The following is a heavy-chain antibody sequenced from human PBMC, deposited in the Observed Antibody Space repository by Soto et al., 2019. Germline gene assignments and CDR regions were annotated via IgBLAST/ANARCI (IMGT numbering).Heavy chain of an antibody. CDR1: GASISTYY. CDR3: ARQRTSVVTQAYFDV. Sequence: SETLSLTCTVSGASISTYYWGWIRQPPGKGLEWIGSIYYSGSTYNNPSLRSRVSMSIDTSKDQFSLKLKSVTAADTALYFCARQRTSVVTQAYFDVWGPGSLVTVSS. CDR2: IYYSGST. J-gene: IGHJ4*02. V-gene: IGHV4-39*01. D-gene: IGHD2-21*02.